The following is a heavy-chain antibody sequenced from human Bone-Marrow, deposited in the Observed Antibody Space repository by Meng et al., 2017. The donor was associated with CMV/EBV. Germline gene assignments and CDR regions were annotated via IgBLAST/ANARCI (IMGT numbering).Heavy chain of an antibody. CDR2: IRYDGGNR. CDR3: AKVSGGYCSTTSCPPDS. J-gene: IGHJ5*01. Sequence: GESLKISCAASGFTFSSYGMHWVRQAPGKGLEWVAFIRYDGGNRHYADSVMGRFTISRDNSKNTLSLQMNSLRGEDTAVYYCAKVSGGYCSTTSCPPDSWGQGTLVNVSS. D-gene: IGHD2-2*01. CDR1: GFTFSSYG. V-gene: IGHV3-30*02.